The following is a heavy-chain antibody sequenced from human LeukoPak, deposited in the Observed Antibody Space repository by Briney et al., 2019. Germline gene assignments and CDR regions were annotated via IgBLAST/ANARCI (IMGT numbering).Heavy chain of an antibody. V-gene: IGHV3-23*01. D-gene: IGHD3-22*01. CDR3: AKKKSLLRVYYDSSGHDY. CDR1: GFTFSSYA. CDR2: IRGSGGST. Sequence: GGSLRLSCAASGFTFSSYAMSWVRQAPGEGLEWVSAIRGSGGSTYYADSVKGRCTISRDNSKDTLYLEMNSLRTGDTAVYYCAKKKSLLRVYYDSSGHDYWGQGTLVTVSS. J-gene: IGHJ4*02.